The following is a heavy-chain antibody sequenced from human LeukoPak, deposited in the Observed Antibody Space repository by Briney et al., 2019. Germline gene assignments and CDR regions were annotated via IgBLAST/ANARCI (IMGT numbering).Heavy chain of an antibody. J-gene: IGHJ6*03. CDR1: GGTFSSYA. D-gene: IGHD1-26*01. V-gene: IGHV1-69*13. CDR2: IIPIFGTA. CDR3: ARDGVGANLGLYYYYYYMDV. Sequence: ASVKVPCKASGGTFSSYAISRVRQAPGHGLEWMGGIIPIFGTANYAQKFQCRVTITADESTSTAYMEVSSLRYEDTAVYYCARDGVGANLGLYYYYYYMDVWGKGTTVTVSS.